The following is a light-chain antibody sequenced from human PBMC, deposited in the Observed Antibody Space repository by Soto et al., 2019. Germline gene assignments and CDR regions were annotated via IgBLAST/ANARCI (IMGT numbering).Light chain of an antibody. CDR2: GAS. Sequence: EIVMTQSPATLSVSPGERATLSCRASQGIGSTLAWYQKKPGQTPRLLIYGASTRATGVPARFSGSGSGTEFTLTINSLQSEDFAVYYCQRYNNWPLTFGGGTKVDIK. V-gene: IGKV3-15*01. J-gene: IGKJ4*01. CDR1: QGIGST. CDR3: QRYNNWPLT.